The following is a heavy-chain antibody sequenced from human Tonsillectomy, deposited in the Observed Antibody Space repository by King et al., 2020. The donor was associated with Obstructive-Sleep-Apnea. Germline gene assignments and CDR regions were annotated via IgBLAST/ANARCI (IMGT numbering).Heavy chain of an antibody. CDR3: ARGGQWLDKPLVWYFGL. Sequence: VQLQQWGAGLLKPSETLSLTCAVYGGSFSGYFWSWIRQPPGKGLEWIGEINHSGSTNYNPSLKSRVTISVDTSKNQFSLKLSSVTAADTAVYYCARGGQWLDKPLVWYFGLWGRGTLVTVSS. D-gene: IGHD6-19*01. CDR2: INHSGST. V-gene: IGHV4-34*01. CDR1: GGSFSGYF. J-gene: IGHJ2*01.